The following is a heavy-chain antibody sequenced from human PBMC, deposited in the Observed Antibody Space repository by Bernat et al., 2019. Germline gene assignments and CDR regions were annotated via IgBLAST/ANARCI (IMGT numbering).Heavy chain of an antibody. V-gene: IGHV3-23*01. CDR2: ISDSGGGT. J-gene: IGHJ6*02. Sequence: EVQLLESGGGLVQPGGSLRLSCAASGFTFSSYAMNWVRQAPGKGLEWVSGISDSGGGTYYTDAVKGRFTISRDNSKNTLYLQMNSLRAEDTAVYYCAKDLAFADLYYYAVDVWGQGTTVTVSS. CDR1: GFTFSSYA. D-gene: IGHD3-10*01. CDR3: AKDLAFADLYYYAVDV.